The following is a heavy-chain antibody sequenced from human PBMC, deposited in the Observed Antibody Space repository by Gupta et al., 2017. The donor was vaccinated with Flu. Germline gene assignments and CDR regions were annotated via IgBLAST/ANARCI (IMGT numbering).Heavy chain of an antibody. CDR1: GFTFRNYY. CDR3: ARGWDVVNDAFDI. D-gene: IGHD1-26*01. V-gene: IGHV3-21*06. J-gene: IGHJ3*02. CDR2: ISSSSSYI. Sequence: EVQLVEAGGGLVKPGGSLRLSCAASGFTFRNYYMNWVRQAPGKGLEWVSSISSSSSYIYYADSVRGRFTISRDNAKNLLYLQMNGLRAEDTAVFYCARGWDVVNDAFDIWGQGTMVTVSS.